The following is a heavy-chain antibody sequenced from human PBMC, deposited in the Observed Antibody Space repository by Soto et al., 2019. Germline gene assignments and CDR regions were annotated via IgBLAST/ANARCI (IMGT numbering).Heavy chain of an antibody. V-gene: IGHV3-23*01. CDR1: GFTFSSYA. CDR3: AKDGWGSTNRGYCTNGVCHFDY. Sequence: GGSLRLSCAASGFTFSSYAMSWVRQAPGKGLEWVSAISGSGGSTYYADSVKGRFTISRDNSKNTLYLQMNSLRAEDTAVYYCAKDGWGSTNRGYCTNGVCHFDYWGQGTLVTVSS. J-gene: IGHJ4*02. D-gene: IGHD2-8*01. CDR2: ISGSGGST.